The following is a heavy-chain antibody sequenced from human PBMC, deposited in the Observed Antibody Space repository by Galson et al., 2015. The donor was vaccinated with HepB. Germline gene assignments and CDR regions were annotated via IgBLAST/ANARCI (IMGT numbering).Heavy chain of an antibody. Sequence: SLRLSCAASGFTFSSYGMHWVRQAPGKGLEWVAVISYDGSNKYYADSVKGRFTISRDNSKNTLYLQMNSLRAEDTAVYYCAKGRRAEYFQHWGQGTLVTVSS. CDR3: AKGRRAEYFQH. CDR2: ISYDGSNK. CDR1: GFTFSSYG. J-gene: IGHJ1*01. V-gene: IGHV3-30*18.